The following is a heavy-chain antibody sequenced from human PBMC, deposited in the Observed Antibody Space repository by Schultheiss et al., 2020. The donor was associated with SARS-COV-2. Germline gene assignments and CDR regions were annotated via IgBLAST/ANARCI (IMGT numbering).Heavy chain of an antibody. CDR2: ISAYNGNT. D-gene: IGHD2-15*01. V-gene: IGHV1-18*01. J-gene: IGHJ5*02. CDR3: ARSVVVVAATPDWFDP. Sequence: ASVKVSCKASGFTFTSSAMQWVRQARGQRLEWMGWISAYNGNTNYAQKLQGRVTMTTDTSTSTAYMELRSLRSDDTAVYYCARSVVVVAATPDWFDPWGQGTLVTVSS. CDR1: GFTFTSSA.